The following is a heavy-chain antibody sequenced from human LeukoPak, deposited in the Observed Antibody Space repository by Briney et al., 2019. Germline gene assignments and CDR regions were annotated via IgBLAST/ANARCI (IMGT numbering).Heavy chain of an antibody. CDR3: AKAPMEDSWYIHFDY. V-gene: IGHV3-23*01. D-gene: IGHD6-13*01. J-gene: IGHJ4*02. CDR2: ITNSGDNT. CDR1: GFTFSNYA. Sequence: SGGSLRLSCAASGFTFSNYAMSWVRQAPGKGLEWVSAITNSGDNTYYADSVKGRFTISRDNSKNTLYLQINCLRAEDTAIYYCAKAPMEDSWYIHFDYWGQGTLVTVSS.